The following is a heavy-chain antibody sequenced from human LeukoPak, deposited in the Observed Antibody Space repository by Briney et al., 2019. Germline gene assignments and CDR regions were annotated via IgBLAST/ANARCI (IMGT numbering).Heavy chain of an antibody. V-gene: IGHV3-30*02. Sequence: GGSLRLSCAASGFTFSSYGMHWVRQAPGKGLEWVAVIWYGGSNKYYADSVKGRFTISGDNSKNTVYLQMNSLRAEDTAVYYCAKDRGRFLEWLFDYWGQGTLLTVSS. D-gene: IGHD3-3*01. CDR1: GFTFSSYG. J-gene: IGHJ4*02. CDR3: AKDRGRFLEWLFDY. CDR2: IWYGGSNK.